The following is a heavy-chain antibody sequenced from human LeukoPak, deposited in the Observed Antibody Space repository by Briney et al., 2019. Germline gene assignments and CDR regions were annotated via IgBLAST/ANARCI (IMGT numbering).Heavy chain of an antibody. Sequence: SETLSLTCTVSGGSINNYYWSWIRQPAGKGLEWIGRIYTRGSTNYNPSLKSRVTMSVDTSKNQFSLKLSSVTAADTAVYYCARGLYCSAETCPGGVAFDTWAKGQWSPSLQ. V-gene: IGHV4-4*07. J-gene: IGHJ3*02. D-gene: IGHD2-15*01. CDR2: IYTRGST. CDR1: GGSINNYY. CDR3: ARGLYCSAETCPGGVAFDT.